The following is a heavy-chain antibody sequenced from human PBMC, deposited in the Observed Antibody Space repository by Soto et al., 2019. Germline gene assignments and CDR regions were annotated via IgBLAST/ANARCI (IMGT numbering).Heavy chain of an antibody. V-gene: IGHV4-31*03. CDR1: GGSISSGGYS. D-gene: IGHD2-2*03. CDR2: IYYSGSP. J-gene: IGHJ4*02. CDR3: ARTGERWILGYYFDY. Sequence: QVQLQESGPGLVKPSQTLSLTSPVSGGSISSGGYSWSWIRQPPGKGLEWIGYIYYSGSPYYNPSLKIRVTISVDTSKNQFSLKLSSVTAADTAVYYCARTGERWILGYYFDYWGQGTLVTVSS.